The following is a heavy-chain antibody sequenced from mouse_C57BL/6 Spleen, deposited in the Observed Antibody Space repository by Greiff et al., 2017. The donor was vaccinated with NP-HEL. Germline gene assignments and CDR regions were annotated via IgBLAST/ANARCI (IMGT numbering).Heavy chain of an antibody. D-gene: IGHD2-4*01. CDR3: AREGYDYLMDY. J-gene: IGHJ4*01. CDR2: INPGSGGT. Sequence: QVQLQQPGAELVRPGSSVKVSCKASGYAFTNYLIEWVKQRPGQGLEWIGVINPGSGGTNYNEKFKGKATLTADKSSSTAYMQLSSLTSEDSAVYFCAREGYDYLMDYWGQGTSVTVSS. V-gene: IGHV1-54*01. CDR1: GYAFTNYL.